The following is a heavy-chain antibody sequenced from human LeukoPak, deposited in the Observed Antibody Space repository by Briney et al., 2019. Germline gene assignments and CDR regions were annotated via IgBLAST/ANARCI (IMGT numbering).Heavy chain of an antibody. D-gene: IGHD5-24*01. CDR3: TRVGYIDEGIDY. Sequence: PWGSLRLSCAASGFTFSDYYMSWIRQAPGKGLEWVANIKQDGSKKSYVDSVKGRFTISRDNAKNSLYLQMNSLRAEDAAIYYCTRVGYIDEGIDYWGQGTLVTVSS. J-gene: IGHJ4*02. CDR2: IKQDGSKK. V-gene: IGHV3-7*04. CDR1: GFTFSDYY.